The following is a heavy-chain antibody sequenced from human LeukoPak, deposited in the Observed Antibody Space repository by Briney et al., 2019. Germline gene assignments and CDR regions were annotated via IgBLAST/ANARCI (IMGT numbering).Heavy chain of an antibody. CDR1: GGSISDYY. J-gene: IGHJ4*02. V-gene: IGHV4-4*09. Sequence: SETLSLTCTVSGGSISDYYWGWIRQPPGKGLEWIGYIYTTSGSTNYNPSLKSRVTISVDTSKNQFSLKLSSVTAADTAVYYCARGGRTTFVAAAGPYYFDYWGQGTLVTVSS. CDR2: IYTTSGST. CDR3: ARGGRTTFVAAAGPYYFDY. D-gene: IGHD6-13*01.